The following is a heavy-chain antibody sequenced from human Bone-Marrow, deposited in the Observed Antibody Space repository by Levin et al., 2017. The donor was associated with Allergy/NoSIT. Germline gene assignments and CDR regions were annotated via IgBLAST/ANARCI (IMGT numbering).Heavy chain of an antibody. CDR1: GGSISSGDYY. V-gene: IGHV4-30-4*01. D-gene: IGHD3-10*01. Sequence: PSETLSLTCTVSGGSISSGDYYWSWIRQPPGKGLEWIGYIYYSGSTYYNPSLKSRVTISVDTSKNQFSLKLSSVTAADTAVYYCARAVGSYYGSGSYYNTAEYFQHWGQGTLVTVSS. J-gene: IGHJ1*01. CDR3: ARAVGSYYGSGSYYNTAEYFQH. CDR2: IYYSGST.